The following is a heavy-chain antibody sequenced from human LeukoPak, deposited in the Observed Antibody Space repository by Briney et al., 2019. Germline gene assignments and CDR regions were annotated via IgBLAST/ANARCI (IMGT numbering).Heavy chain of an antibody. CDR2: ISTYNGNT. CDR1: VYTFTVYG. V-gene: IGHV1-18*01. J-gene: IGHJ4*02. Sequence: GSSVKVSCKTSVYTFTVYGFNWVRQAPGQGLEWMGWISTYNGNTNFAQKLQGRVTMTTDTSTSTAYMELRSLRSDDTAVYYCARDRGYCTNAVCPADYWGQGTLVTVSS. CDR3: ARDRGYCTNAVCPADY. D-gene: IGHD2-8*01.